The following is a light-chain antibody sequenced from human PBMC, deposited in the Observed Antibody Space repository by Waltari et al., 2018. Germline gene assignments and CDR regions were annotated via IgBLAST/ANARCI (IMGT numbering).Light chain of an antibody. CDR1: QSLVYSDGNTY. Sequence: DVVMTQSPLSLPVTLGQPASTSCRSTQSLVYSDGNTYLSWFQQRPGQSPRRLIYKVSNRDSGVPDRFSGSGSGTVFTLKISRVEAEDVGFYYCMQGTHWPRTFGPGTKVEIK. CDR3: MQGTHWPRT. J-gene: IGKJ1*01. CDR2: KVS. V-gene: IGKV2-30*01.